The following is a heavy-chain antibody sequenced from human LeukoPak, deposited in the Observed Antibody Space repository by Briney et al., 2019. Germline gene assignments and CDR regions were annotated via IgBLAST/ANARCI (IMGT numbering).Heavy chain of an antibody. CDR3: ARTPPAPRGYSGYDGL. CDR1: GYTFTGYY. J-gene: IGHJ4*02. V-gene: IGHV1-2*02. D-gene: IGHD5-12*01. Sequence: AASVKVSCKASGYTFTGYYMHWVRQAPGQGLEWMGWINPNSGGTNYAQKFQGRVTMTRDTSISTAYMELSRLRSDDTAVYYCARTPPAPRGYSGYDGLWGQGTLVTVSS. CDR2: INPNSGGT.